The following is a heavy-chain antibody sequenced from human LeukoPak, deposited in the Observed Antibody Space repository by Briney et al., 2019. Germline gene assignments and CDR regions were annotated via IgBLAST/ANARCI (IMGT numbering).Heavy chain of an antibody. V-gene: IGHV1-46*01. CDR2: INPSGGST. J-gene: IGHJ4*02. CDR3: ARDHKDRGFDY. Sequence: ASVKVSCKASGYTXTSYYMHWVRQAPGQGLEWMGIINPSGGSTSYAQKFQGRVTMTRDTSTSTVYMELSSLRSEDTAVYYCARDHKDRGFDYWGQGTLVTVSS. D-gene: IGHD2-15*01. CDR1: GYTXTSYY.